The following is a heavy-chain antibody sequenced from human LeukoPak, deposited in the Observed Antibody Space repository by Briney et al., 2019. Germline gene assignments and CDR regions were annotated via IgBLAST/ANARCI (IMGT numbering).Heavy chain of an antibody. CDR1: GFTFSSYS. CDR3: ARAPHRGYCSGGSCYSAGYYYYMDA. V-gene: IGHV3-21*01. D-gene: IGHD2-15*01. Sequence: TGGSLRPSCAASGFTFSSYSMNWVRQAPGKGLEWVSSISSSSTYMLYSDSVKGRFTISRDNAKNSLYLQMNSLRAEDTAVYYCARAPHRGYCSGGSCYSAGYYYYMDAWGKGTTVTVSS. J-gene: IGHJ6*03. CDR2: ISSSSTYM.